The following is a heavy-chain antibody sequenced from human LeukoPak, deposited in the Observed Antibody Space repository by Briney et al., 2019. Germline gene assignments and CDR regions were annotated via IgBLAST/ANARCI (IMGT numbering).Heavy chain of an antibody. D-gene: IGHD1-26*01. CDR3: ARDYSGSSPLDY. V-gene: IGHV4-59*01. CDR2: IYYSGST. CDR1: GGSISSYY. J-gene: IGHJ4*02. Sequence: PSETLSLTCTVSGGSISSYYWSWIRQPPGKGLEWIGYIYYSGSTNYNPSLKSRVTISVDTSKNQFSLKLSSVTAADTAVYYCARDYSGSSPLDYWGQGTLVTVSS.